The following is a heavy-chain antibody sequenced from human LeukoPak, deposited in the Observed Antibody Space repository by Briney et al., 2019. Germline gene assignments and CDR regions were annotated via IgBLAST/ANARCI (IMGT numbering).Heavy chain of an antibody. CDR3: AEAGGVGSFDY. CDR2: ISGSGGST. CDR1: GFNFRSYA. V-gene: IGHV3-23*01. D-gene: IGHD1-26*01. Sequence: GGSLRLSCAASGFNFRSYAIHWVRQAPGKGLEWVSAISGSGGSTYYADSVKGRFTISRDNSKNTLYLQMNSLRAEDTAVYYCAEAGGVGSFDYWGQGTLVTVSS. J-gene: IGHJ4*02.